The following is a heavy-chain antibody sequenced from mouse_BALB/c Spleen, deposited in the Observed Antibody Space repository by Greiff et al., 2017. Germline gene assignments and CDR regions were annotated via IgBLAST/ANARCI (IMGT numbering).Heavy chain of an antibody. CDR3: TRSWGNYYFDY. V-gene: IGHV1S81*02. Sequence: QVQLQQPGAELVKPGASVKLSCKASGYTFTSYYMYWVKQRPGQGLEWIGGINPSNGGTNFNEKFKSKATLTVDKSSSTAYMQRSSLTSEDTAVYYCTRSWGNYYFDYWGQGTTLTVSS. J-gene: IGHJ2*01. D-gene: IGHD2-1*01. CDR1: GYTFTSYY. CDR2: INPSNGGT.